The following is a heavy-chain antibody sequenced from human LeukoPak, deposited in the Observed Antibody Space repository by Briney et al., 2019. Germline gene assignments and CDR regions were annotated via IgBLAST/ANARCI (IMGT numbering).Heavy chain of an antibody. CDR3: AKDRDEGLFYYYYYMDV. D-gene: IGHD5-24*01. CDR2: ISSSSSYI. V-gene: IGHV3-21*01. CDR1: GFTFSSYS. Sequence: PGGSLRLSCAASGFTFSSYSMNWVRQAPGKGLEWVSSISSSSSYIYYADSVKGRFTISRDNAKNSLYLQMTSLRAEDTAVYYCAKDRDEGLFYYYYYMDVWGKGTTVTISS. J-gene: IGHJ6*03.